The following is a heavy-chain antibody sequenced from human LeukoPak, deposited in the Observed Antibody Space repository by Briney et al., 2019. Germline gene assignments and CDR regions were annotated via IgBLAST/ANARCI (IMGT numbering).Heavy chain of an antibody. J-gene: IGHJ6*03. Sequence: GASVKVSCKASGYTFTGYYMHWVGQAPGQWLEWMGRINPNSGGTNYAQKFQGRVTMTRDTSISTAYMELSRLRSDDTAVYYCARSRRYPLGVMDVWGKGTTVTVSS. D-gene: IGHD3-10*01. V-gene: IGHV1-2*06. CDR3: ARSRRYPLGVMDV. CDR2: INPNSGGT. CDR1: GYTFTGYY.